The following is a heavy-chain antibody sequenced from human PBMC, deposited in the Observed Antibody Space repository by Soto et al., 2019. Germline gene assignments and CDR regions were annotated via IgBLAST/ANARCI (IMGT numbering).Heavy chain of an antibody. J-gene: IGHJ1*01. CDR2: ISGSGGST. V-gene: IGHV3-23*01. CDR3: AKGPYCSGGSCYPEYFQH. Sequence: EVQLLESGGGLVQPGGSLRLSCAASGFTFSSYAMSWVRQAPGKGLEWVSAISGSGGSTYYADSVKGRFTISRDNSKNTLYLQMSSLRAEDTAVYYCAKGPYCSGGSCYPEYFQHWGQGTLVTVSS. D-gene: IGHD2-15*01. CDR1: GFTFSSYA.